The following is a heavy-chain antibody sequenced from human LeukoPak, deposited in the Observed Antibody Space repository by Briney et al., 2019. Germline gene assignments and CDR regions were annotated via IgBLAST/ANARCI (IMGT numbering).Heavy chain of an antibody. V-gene: IGHV3-23*01. CDR2: ISGGGDYI. D-gene: IGHD3-3*02. Sequence: PGGSLRLSCAASGFTFSSYAMTWVRQAPGRGLEWVSAISGGGDYIYYADSVRGRFTISRDNSKNTLYLQMTNLRAEDTGVYYCSKNRVAGLAFYDYWGQGTQVTVSS. CDR3: SKNRVAGLAFYDY. J-gene: IGHJ4*02. CDR1: GFTFSSYA.